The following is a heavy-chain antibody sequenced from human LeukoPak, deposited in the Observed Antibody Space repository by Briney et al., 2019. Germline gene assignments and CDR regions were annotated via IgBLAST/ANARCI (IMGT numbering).Heavy chain of an antibody. Sequence: PSETLSLTCTVSGGSISSYYWSWIRQPPGKGLEWIGYVYYSGSTNYNPYLKSRATISVDTSKKHFSLKLSSATAADTAVYYCARVLDLSKRGLDAFDIWGQGTMVTVSS. D-gene: IGHD3-16*01. V-gene: IGHV4-59*01. CDR2: VYYSGST. J-gene: IGHJ3*02. CDR1: GGSISSYY. CDR3: ARVLDLSKRGLDAFDI.